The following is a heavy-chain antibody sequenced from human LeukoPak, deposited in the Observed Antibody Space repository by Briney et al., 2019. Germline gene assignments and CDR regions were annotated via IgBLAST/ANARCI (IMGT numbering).Heavy chain of an antibody. CDR1: GFTFTNAW. CDR3: TTDNSINFDY. V-gene: IGHV3-15*01. Sequence: GGSLRLSCAASGFTFTNAWMSWVRQAPGKGLEWVGRIKTKTNNGTTDYAAPVKGRFTISRDDSRDTLYLQMNSLKTEDTAVYYCTTDNSINFDYWGQGTLVTVSS. CDR2: IKTKTNNGTT. D-gene: IGHD4-23*01. J-gene: IGHJ4*02.